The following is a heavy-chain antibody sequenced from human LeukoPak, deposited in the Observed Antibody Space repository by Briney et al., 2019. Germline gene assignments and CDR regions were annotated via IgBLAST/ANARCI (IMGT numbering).Heavy chain of an antibody. V-gene: IGHV3-66*01. CDR2: IYSGGAT. J-gene: IGHJ3*02. CDR1: GITVSTNY. D-gene: IGHD3-10*01. CDR3: ARDRGGAFDI. Sequence: QPGGSLRLSCAASGITVSTNYMSWVRQAPGKGLEWVSIIYSGGATFYADSVKGRFTISRENSKNTLWLQMNSLRAEDTAVYYCARDRGGAFDIWAKGQWSPSLQ.